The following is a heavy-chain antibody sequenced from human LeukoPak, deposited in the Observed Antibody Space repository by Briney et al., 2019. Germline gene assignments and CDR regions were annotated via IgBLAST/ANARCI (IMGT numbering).Heavy chain of an antibody. CDR1: GFTFSSYG. D-gene: IGHD6-13*01. V-gene: IGHV3-30*02. J-gene: IGHJ6*03. CDR2: IRYDGSNK. CDR3: ARIHSSSWYGVSLYYMDV. Sequence: PGGSLRLSCAASGFTFSSYGMHWVRQAPGKGLEWVAFIRYDGSNKYYADSVKGRFTISRDNSKNTLYLQMNSLRAEDTAVYYCARIHSSSWYGVSLYYMDVWGKGTTVTVSS.